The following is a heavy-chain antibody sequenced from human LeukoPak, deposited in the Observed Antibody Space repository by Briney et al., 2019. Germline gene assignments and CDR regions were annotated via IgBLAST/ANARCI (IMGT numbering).Heavy chain of an antibody. D-gene: IGHD3-10*01. CDR2: VYYSGNT. CDR1: GGSVSSGSYY. V-gene: IGHV4-61*01. CDR3: AREGLATMIRGVIPY. J-gene: IGHJ4*02. Sequence: SETLSLTCTVSGGSVSSGSYYWSWIRQPPGRGLEWIGYVYYSGNTNYNPSLKSRVTISVDTSKNQFSLKLSSVTAADTAVYYCAREGLATMIRGVIPYWGQGTLVTVSS.